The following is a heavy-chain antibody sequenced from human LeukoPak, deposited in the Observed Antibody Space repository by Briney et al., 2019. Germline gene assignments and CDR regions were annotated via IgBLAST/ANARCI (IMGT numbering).Heavy chain of an antibody. D-gene: IGHD3-22*01. CDR2: IYPGDSDT. CDR1: GYSFTNYW. V-gene: IGHV5-51*01. CDR3: ASSVGADTSGSFFDY. Sequence: GEPLKISCKGSGYSFTNYWIGWVRQMPGKGLEWMGVIYPGDSDTRYRPSFQDQVTMSVDKSLSTAYLQWSSLKASDTAVYYCASSVGADTSGSFFDYWGQGTLVTVSS. J-gene: IGHJ4*02.